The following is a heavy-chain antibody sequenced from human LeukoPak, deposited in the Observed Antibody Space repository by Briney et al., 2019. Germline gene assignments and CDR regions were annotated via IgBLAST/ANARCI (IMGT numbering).Heavy chain of an antibody. CDR2: INWKSNNI. CDR3: ARDPTARIAAAGTSDY. CDR1: GFTFGDYA. V-gene: IGHV3-9*01. J-gene: IGHJ4*02. Sequence: GRSLRLSCAASGFTFGDYAMHWVRQAPGKGLEWVSGINWKSNNIGYADSVKGRFTISRDNAKNSLCLQMNSLRAEDTAVYYCARDPTARIAAAGTSDYWGQGALVTVSS. D-gene: IGHD6-13*01.